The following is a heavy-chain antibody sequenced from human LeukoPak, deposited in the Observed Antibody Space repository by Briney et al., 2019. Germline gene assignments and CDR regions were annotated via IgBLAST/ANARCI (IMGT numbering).Heavy chain of an antibody. CDR1: GFTFSSYR. CDR3: AKTYYYGSGSYYLYYYYMDV. CDR2: ISSSSSYI. Sequence: GGSLRLSCAASGFTFSSYRMNWVRQVPGKGLEWVSSISSSSSYIYYADSVKGRFTISRDNAKNSLYLQMNSLRAEDTAVYYCAKTYYYGSGSYYLYYYYMDVWGKGTTVTVAS. J-gene: IGHJ6*03. V-gene: IGHV3-21*01. D-gene: IGHD3-10*01.